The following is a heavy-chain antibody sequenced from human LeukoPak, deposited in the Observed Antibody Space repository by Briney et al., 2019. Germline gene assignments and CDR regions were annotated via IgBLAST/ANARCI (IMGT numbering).Heavy chain of an antibody. CDR2: IYTSGST. J-gene: IGHJ4*02. V-gene: IGHV4-4*07. Sequence: SETLSLTCTVSGGSISSYYWSWIRQPAGKGLEWIGRIYTSGSTNYNPSLKSRVTMSVDTSKNQFSLKLSSVTAADTAVYYCVRGMWILSSSWIFDYWGQGTLVTVSS. CDR1: GGSISSYY. CDR3: VRGMWILSSSWIFDY. D-gene: IGHD6-13*01.